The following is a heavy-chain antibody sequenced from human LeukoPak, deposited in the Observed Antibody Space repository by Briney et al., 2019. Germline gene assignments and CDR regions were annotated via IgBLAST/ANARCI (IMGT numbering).Heavy chain of an antibody. CDR3: TRDRGSSTLGDY. J-gene: IGHJ4*02. V-gene: IGHV3-49*04. CDR1: GFTFGDYA. Sequence: GGSLRLSCTVSGFTFGDYAINWVRQAPGRGLEWVGFIRSKAFGETAEYAASVKGRFTISRDDSKSIAYLQMNSLKTEDTAVYYCTRDRGSSTLGDYWGQGTLVTVSS. D-gene: IGHD7-27*01. CDR2: IRSKAFGETA.